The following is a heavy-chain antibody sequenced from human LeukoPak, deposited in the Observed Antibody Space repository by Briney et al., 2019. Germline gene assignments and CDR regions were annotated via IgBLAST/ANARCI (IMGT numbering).Heavy chain of an antibody. CDR2: INHSGST. CDR3: ARGPSFGLVIMLWSNWFDP. J-gene: IGHJ5*02. Sequence: SGTLSLTCAVYGGSFSGYYWSWIRQPPGKGLELIGEINHSGSTNYNPSLKSRVTISVDTSKNQFSLKLSSVTAADTAVYYCARGPSFGLVIMLWSNWFDPWGRGTLITVSS. CDR1: GGSFSGYY. V-gene: IGHV4-34*01. D-gene: IGHD3/OR15-3a*01.